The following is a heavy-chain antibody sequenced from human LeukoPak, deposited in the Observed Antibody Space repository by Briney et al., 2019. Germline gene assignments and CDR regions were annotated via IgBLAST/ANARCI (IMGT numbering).Heavy chain of an antibody. J-gene: IGHJ3*01. D-gene: IGHD6-19*01. CDR2: INHSGST. CDR3: ARETEKQWQY. CDR1: GGSFSGYY. V-gene: IGHV4-34*01. Sequence: SETLSLTCAVYGGSFSGYYWSWIRQPPGKGLEWIGEINHSGSTNYNPSLKGRVTISVDTSKNQFSLRLSSVTAADTAVYYCARETEKQWQYWGQGTMVTVSS.